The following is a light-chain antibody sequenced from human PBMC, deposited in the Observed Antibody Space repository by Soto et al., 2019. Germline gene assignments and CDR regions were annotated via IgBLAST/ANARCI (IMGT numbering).Light chain of an antibody. CDR2: AAS. V-gene: IGKV1-39*01. CDR3: QQSYSVPIT. J-gene: IGKJ5*01. CDR1: ESISTH. Sequence: DIQMTQSPSSLSASVGDRVAITCRASESISTHLNWYQQKSGGAPRLLIQAASTLQTGVPSRFSGSGSGTDFTLTISSLQPEDFATYHCQQSYSVPITFGQGTRLEIK.